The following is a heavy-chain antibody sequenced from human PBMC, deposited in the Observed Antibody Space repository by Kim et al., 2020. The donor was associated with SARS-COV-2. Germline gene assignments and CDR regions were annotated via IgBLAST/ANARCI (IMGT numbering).Heavy chain of an antibody. J-gene: IGHJ4*02. V-gene: IGHV3-74*01. Sequence: GGSLRLTCAGSGFTFSSFWIHWARQAPGKGLVWVSRISGDGTNTHYADSVKGRFTISRDNAKNTVYLQMNSLRVDDAAVYYCSMWGGRRFDWGQGTLVTVSS. CDR1: GFTFSSFW. CDR2: ISGDGTNT. D-gene: IGHD3-16*01. CDR3: SMWGGRRFD.